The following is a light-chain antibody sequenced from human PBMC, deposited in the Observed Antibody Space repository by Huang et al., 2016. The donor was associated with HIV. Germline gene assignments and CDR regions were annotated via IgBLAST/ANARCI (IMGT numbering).Light chain of an antibody. CDR3: QQSYSALSS. CDR1: QSISTY. Sequence: IQMTQSPTSLSASVGDRVSITCRASQSISTYLNWYQQKPGKAPKLLISSASSVHSGVPTRFRGSVSGTDFTLTIKSLQLDDFATYYCQQSYSALSSFGPGTRL. J-gene: IGKJ5*01. CDR2: SAS. V-gene: IGKV1-39*01.